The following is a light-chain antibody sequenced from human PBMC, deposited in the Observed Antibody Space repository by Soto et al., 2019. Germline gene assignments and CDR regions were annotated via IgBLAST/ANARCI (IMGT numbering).Light chain of an antibody. Sequence: VLTQPPSASGTPGQRVTISCSGSSSNIGSNTVNWYQQLPGTAPKLLIYSNNQRPSGVPDRFSGSKSGTSASLAISGLQSEDEADYYCAAWDDSSWVFGGGTKLTVL. CDR3: AAWDDSSWV. CDR2: SNN. CDR1: SSNIGSNT. V-gene: IGLV1-44*01. J-gene: IGLJ3*02.